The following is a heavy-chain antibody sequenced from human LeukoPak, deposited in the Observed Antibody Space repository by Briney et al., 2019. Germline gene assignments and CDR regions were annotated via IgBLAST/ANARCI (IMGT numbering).Heavy chain of an antibody. J-gene: IGHJ5*02. D-gene: IGHD4-17*01. V-gene: IGHV1-46*01. CDR2: IYPRDGST. Sequence: ASVKVSCRASGYTFTSNYIHWVRQAPGQGLEWMGMIYPRDGSTSYAQKFQGRVTVTRDTSTSTVHMELSGLRSEDTAVYYCAKALTTLTTVWDLWGQGTLVTVSS. CDR1: GYTFTSNY. CDR3: AKALTTLTTVWDL.